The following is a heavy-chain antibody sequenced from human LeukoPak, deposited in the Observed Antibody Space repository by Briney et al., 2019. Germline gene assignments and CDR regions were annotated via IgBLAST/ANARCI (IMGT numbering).Heavy chain of an antibody. Sequence: GGSLRLSCAASGFTFSTYAMSWVRQAPGKGLEWVSGISASGGATYSAESVRGRFTISRDNSKNTLCLQMNSLRVDDTAAYYCATISGSFEYLDYWGQGTLVTVFS. CDR1: GFTFSTYA. J-gene: IGHJ4*02. CDR2: ISASGGAT. CDR3: ATISGSFEYLDY. D-gene: IGHD1-26*01. V-gene: IGHV3-23*01.